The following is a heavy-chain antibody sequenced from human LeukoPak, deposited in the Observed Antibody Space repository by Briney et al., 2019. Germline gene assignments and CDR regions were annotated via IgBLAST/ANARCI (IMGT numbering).Heavy chain of an antibody. CDR1: GFTFSSYG. V-gene: IGHV3-30*02. D-gene: IGHD2-2*01. CDR2: IRYDGSKK. CDR3: AKGQDIVVVPAAQPGQEFDY. Sequence: PGGSLRLSCAASGFTFSSYGMHWVRQAPGKGLEWVAFIRYDGSKKYYADSVKGRFTISRDNSKNTLYLQMNSLRAEDTAVYYCAKGQDIVVVPAAQPGQEFDYWGQGTLVTVSS. J-gene: IGHJ4*02.